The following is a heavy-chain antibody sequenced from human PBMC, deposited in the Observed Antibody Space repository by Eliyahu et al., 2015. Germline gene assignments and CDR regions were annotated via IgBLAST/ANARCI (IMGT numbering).Heavy chain of an antibody. V-gene: IGHV3-30*18. CDR1: GFTFNSFG. D-gene: IGHD6-19*01. J-gene: IGHJ4*02. Sequence: QVQLVESGGGVVQPGRSLRLSCTGSGFTFNSFGMXXVRQAXGKGLEWVAVISYDGSDKYHGDSVRGRFTISRDNSKSTLYLQMNSLGPEDTAMYYCAKDSVWFGQEGPFDNWGQGTQVIVSS. CDR2: ISYDGSDK. CDR3: AKDSVWFGQEGPFDN.